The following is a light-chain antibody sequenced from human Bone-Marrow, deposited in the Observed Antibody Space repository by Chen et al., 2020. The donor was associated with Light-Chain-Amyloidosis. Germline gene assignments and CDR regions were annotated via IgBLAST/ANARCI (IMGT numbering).Light chain of an antibody. CDR1: SRDVGCDNH. J-gene: IGLJ1*01. CDR3: SSYTITNTLV. CDR2: EVT. Sequence: QSALTQPASVSGSPGQSITIPCTGTSRDVGCDNHVSWYQQHPDKAPKLMIYEVTNWPSWVPDRFSGSKSDNTASLTISGLQTEDEADYFCSSYTITNTLVFGSGTRVTVL. V-gene: IGLV2-14*01.